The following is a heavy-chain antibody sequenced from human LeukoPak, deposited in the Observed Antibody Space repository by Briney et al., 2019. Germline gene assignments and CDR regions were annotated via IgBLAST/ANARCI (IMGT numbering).Heavy chain of an antibody. CDR3: AKEAHPLSSGGNYFDY. Sequence: SVKVSCKFSGYSFTTYGIIWVRQARGRRFEWLGGIIPISGTTIYAETFQGKVTITADKFTNTAYMDIHSLTSDDTAVYYCAKEAHPLSSGGNYFDYWGQGMLLTVSS. CDR1: GYSFTTYG. J-gene: IGHJ4*02. V-gene: IGHV1-69*06. D-gene: IGHD2-15*01. CDR2: IIPISGTT.